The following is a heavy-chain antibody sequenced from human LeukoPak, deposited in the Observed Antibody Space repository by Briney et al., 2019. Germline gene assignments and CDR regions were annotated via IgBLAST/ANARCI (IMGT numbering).Heavy chain of an antibody. CDR1: GYTFTSYD. V-gene: IGHV1-8*01. J-gene: IGHJ4*02. Sequence: ASVKVSCKASGYTFTSYDINWVRQATGQGLEWMGWMDPNSGNTGYAQKFQGRVTMTRDTSTSTAYMELSSLRSEDTAVYYCAREFRVVAPTQGDDYWGQGTLVTVSS. D-gene: IGHD2-15*01. CDR2: MDPNSGNT. CDR3: AREFRVVAPTQGDDY.